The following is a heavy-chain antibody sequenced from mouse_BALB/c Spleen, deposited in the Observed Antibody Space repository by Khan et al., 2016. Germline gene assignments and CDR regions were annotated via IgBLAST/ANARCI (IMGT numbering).Heavy chain of an antibody. CDR2: IDPENGNT. CDR1: GFNIKDYY. J-gene: IGHJ2*01. CDR3: ATTVDY. Sequence: VQLQQSGAELVRPGALVKLSCKASGFNIKDYYMHWVKQRPEQCLEWIGWIDPENGNTIYDPKFQGKASITADTSSNTAYLQLSSLTSEDTAVYYCATTVDYWGQGTTLTVSS. D-gene: IGHD1-1*01. V-gene: IGHV14-1*02.